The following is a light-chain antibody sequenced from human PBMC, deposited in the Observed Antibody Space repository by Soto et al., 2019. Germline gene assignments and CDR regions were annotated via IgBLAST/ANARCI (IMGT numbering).Light chain of an antibody. CDR2: QDR. CDR3: QAWDSSTASYV. V-gene: IGLV3-1*01. CDR1: KLGDKY. J-gene: IGLJ1*01. Sequence: SYELTQPPSVSVSPGQTASITCSGDKLGDKYAWWYQQKPGQSPVLVIYQDRKRPSGIPERFSGSNSGNTATLTISGTQAMDEADYYCQAWDSSTASYVFGTGTKVTVL.